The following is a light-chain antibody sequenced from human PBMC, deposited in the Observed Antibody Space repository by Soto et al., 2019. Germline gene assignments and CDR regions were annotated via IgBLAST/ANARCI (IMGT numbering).Light chain of an antibody. V-gene: IGKV3-11*01. CDR1: QSVSSY. J-gene: IGKJ1*01. CDR3: QQRSNWRAT. Sequence: VLTQAPDTLSVSPGERATLSCRASQSVSSYLAWYQQKPGQAPRLLIYDASNRATGIPARFSGSGSGTDFTLTISSLEPEDFAVYYCQQRSNWRATFGQGTKVDIK. CDR2: DAS.